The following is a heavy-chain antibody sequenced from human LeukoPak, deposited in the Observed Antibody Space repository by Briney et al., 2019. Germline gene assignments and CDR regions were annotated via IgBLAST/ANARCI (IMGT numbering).Heavy chain of an antibody. J-gene: IGHJ4*02. CDR1: GFIFNSYS. CDR2: ISYDGNNK. CDR3: ARVYTSGWSLPLDY. D-gene: IGHD6-19*01. Sequence: GGSLRLSCAASGFIFNSYSMHWVRQAPGKGLEWVAVISYDGNNKYYAESVKGRFTISRDNSKNTLYLQMNGLRGEDTAVYHCARVYTSGWSLPLDYWGQGILVTVSS. V-gene: IGHV3-30-3*01.